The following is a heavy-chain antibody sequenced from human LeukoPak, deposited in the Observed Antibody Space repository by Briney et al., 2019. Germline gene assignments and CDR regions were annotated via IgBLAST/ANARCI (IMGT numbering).Heavy chain of an antibody. V-gene: IGHV3-23*01. CDR1: GYTFSSYA. CDR3: AKVDRPASIVVVVAATGEYFQH. D-gene: IGHD2-15*01. J-gene: IGHJ1*01. CDR2: ISGSGGST. Sequence: GGSLRLSCAASGYTFSSYAMSRVRQAPGKGLEWVSAISGSGGSTYYADSVKGRFTISRDNSKNTLYLQMNSLRAEDTAVYYCAKVDRPASIVVVVAATGEYFQHWGQGTLVTVSS.